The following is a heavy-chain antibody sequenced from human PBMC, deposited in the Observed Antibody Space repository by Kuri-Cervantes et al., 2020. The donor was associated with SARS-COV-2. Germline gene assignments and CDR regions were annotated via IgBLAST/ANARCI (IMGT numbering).Heavy chain of an antibody. J-gene: IGHJ4*02. D-gene: IGHD6-13*01. CDR1: GFTFDDYG. CDR3: ARSAPPGIAAAGVDWYFDY. CDR2: ISYDGSNK. V-gene: IGHV3-30*03. Sequence: GESLKISCAASGFTFDDYGMGWVRQAPGKGLEWVAVISYDGSNKYYADSVKGRFAISRDNSKNTLYLQMNSLRAEDTAVYYCARSAPPGIAAAGVDWYFDYWGQGTLVTVSS.